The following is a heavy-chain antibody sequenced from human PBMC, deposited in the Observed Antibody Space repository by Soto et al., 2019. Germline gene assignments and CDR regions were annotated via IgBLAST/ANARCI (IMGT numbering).Heavy chain of an antibody. CDR2: ISSSGPTM. Sequence: QVQLVESGGGLVKPGGSLRLSCAASGFTFSDFHMSWIRRAPGKGLEWVSYISSSGPTMFYADSVKGRFTISRDNAKSSLYLQMNSLRAEDTAVYYCARPRSVIPAAITAFDIWGQGTMVTVSS. CDR3: ARPRSVIPAAITAFDI. V-gene: IGHV3-11*01. D-gene: IGHD2-2*01. CDR1: GFTFSDFH. J-gene: IGHJ3*02.